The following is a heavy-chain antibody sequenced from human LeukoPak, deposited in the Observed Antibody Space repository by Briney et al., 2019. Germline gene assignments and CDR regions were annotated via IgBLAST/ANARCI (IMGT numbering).Heavy chain of an antibody. CDR2: ISYHGINE. J-gene: IGHJ4*02. CDR1: GFTFSDYN. Sequence: GGSLRLSCAASGFTFSDYNMHWVRQAPGKGLEWMAVISYHGINEYYADSVKGRFTISRDNSKNTLHLQMNSLRAEGTAVYYCAKVRWDNSGWYYLDSWGQGTLVTVSS. D-gene: IGHD6-19*01. CDR3: AKVRWDNSGWYYLDS. V-gene: IGHV3-30*18.